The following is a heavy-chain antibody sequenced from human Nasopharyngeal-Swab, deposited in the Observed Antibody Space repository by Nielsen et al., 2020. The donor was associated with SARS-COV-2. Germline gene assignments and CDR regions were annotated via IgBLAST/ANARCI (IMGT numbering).Heavy chain of an antibody. CDR2: INHSGST. J-gene: IGHJ4*02. CDR3: ARGGWGDYPDY. V-gene: IGHV4-34*01. Sequence: ETLSLTCAVYGGSFSGYYWSWIRRPPGKGLEWIGEINHSGSTNYNPSLKSRVTISVDTSKNQFSLKLSSVTAADTAVYYCARGGWGDYPDYWGQGTLVTVSS. CDR1: GGSFSGYY. D-gene: IGHD4-17*01.